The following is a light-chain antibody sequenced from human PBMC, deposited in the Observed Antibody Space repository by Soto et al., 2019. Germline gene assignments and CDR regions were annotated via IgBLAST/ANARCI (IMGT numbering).Light chain of an antibody. CDR2: EGT. CDR1: TSDVGGYNL. V-gene: IGLV2-23*01. Sequence: SALTQPASVSGSPGQSITISCSGTTSDVGGYNLVSWYQQHTAKAPKLLIYEGTQRPSGVSSRFSGSKSGNTASLTISGLQAEDEADYYCCSYASSSSYVFGTGTKVT. J-gene: IGLJ1*01. CDR3: CSYASSSSYV.